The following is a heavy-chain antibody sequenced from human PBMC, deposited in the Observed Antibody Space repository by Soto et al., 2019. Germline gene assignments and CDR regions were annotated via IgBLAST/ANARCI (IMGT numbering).Heavy chain of an antibody. J-gene: IGHJ4*02. Sequence: PXGTLSLTCTVSGDSISSSRNYWGWVRQPPGKGLQWIGSIFYSGRTSHNPSLQRRVTISVDTSKNQFSLKLRSVTAADTAVYYCARRVGYSGSYYFDNWGQGTLVTVSS. V-gene: IGHV4-39*01. D-gene: IGHD1-26*01. CDR2: IFYSGRT. CDR3: ARRVGYSGSYYFDN. CDR1: GDSISSSRNY.